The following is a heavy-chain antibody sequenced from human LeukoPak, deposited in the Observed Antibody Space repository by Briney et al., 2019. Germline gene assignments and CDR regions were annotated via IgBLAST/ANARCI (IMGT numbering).Heavy chain of an antibody. V-gene: IGHV3-30*03. D-gene: IGHD6-6*01. CDR1: GLTSSSYG. J-gene: IGHJ6*02. CDR3: AGGSSPYYYYGMDV. Sequence: GGSLRLSCAASGLTSSSYGMHWVRQAPGKGLEWVAVISYDGSNKYYADSVKGRFTISRDNSKNTLYLQMNSLRAEDTAVYYCAGGSSPYYYYGMDVWGQGSTVTVSS. CDR2: ISYDGSNK.